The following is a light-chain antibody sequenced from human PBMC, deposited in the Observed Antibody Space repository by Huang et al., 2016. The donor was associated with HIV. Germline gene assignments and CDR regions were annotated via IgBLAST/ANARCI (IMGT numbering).Light chain of an antibody. V-gene: IGKV3-15*01. Sequence: EVVMTQSPATLSLSPGERATLSCRASQSVSTNLAWYQQKPGQAPRLLIYGASTRATGIPGRFSGSESGTEFTLTISSLQSEDFVVYYCQQYYNWPPYTFGQGTKLEIK. CDR1: QSVSTN. J-gene: IGKJ2*01. CDR2: GAS. CDR3: QQYYNWPPYT.